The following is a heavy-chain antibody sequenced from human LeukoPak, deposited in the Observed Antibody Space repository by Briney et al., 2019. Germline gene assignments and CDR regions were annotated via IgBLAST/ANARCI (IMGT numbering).Heavy chain of an antibody. J-gene: IGHJ5*02. Sequence: GGSLRLSCAASGFTFSSYAMSWVRQAPGKGLEWVSDISGSGASTYYADSVKGRFTISRDNAKNSLYLQMNSLRAEDTAVYYCARAKNAYCGGDCLLGWFDPWGQGTLVTVSS. CDR3: ARAKNAYCGGDCLLGWFDP. CDR1: GFTFSSYA. V-gene: IGHV3-23*01. CDR2: ISGSGAST. D-gene: IGHD2-21*02.